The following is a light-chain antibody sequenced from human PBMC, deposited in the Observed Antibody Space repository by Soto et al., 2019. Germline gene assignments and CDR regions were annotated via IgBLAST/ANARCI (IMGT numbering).Light chain of an antibody. Sequence: DIQMTQSPSSLSASVGDRVTITCRASQGISNYLAWYQQKPGKVPKLLIYAASTLESGVPSRFSGSGSGTDFSLTISSLQPEDVATYYCQKYNSVSFTFGPGTKVEIK. J-gene: IGKJ3*01. V-gene: IGKV1-27*01. CDR2: AAS. CDR3: QKYNSVSFT. CDR1: QGISNY.